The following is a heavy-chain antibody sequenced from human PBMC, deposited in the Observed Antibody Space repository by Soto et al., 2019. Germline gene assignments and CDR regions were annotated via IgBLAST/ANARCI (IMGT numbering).Heavy chain of an antibody. CDR1: GFTFSSYS. Sequence: GGSLRLSCAASGFTFSSYSMNWVRQAPGKGLEWVSSISSSSSYIYYADSVRGRFTISRDNAKNSLYLQMNSLRAEDTAVYYCARGWGIAAAGTRSFDYWGQGTLVTVSS. J-gene: IGHJ4*02. CDR2: ISSSSSYI. V-gene: IGHV3-21*01. CDR3: ARGWGIAAAGTRSFDY. D-gene: IGHD6-13*01.